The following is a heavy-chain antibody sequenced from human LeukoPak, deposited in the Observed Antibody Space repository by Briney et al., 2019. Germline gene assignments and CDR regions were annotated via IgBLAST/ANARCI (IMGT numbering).Heavy chain of an antibody. D-gene: IGHD3-22*01. CDR1: GFTFSSYG. Sequence: GGSLRLSCAASGFTFSSYGMSWVRQAPGKGLEWVSAISGSGGSTYYADSVKGRFTISRDNAKNSLYLQMNSLRAEDTAVYYCARVLHKRNYDSSTYYGYWGQGTLVTVSS. CDR3: ARVLHKRNYDSSTYYGY. J-gene: IGHJ4*02. CDR2: ISGSGGST. V-gene: IGHV3-23*01.